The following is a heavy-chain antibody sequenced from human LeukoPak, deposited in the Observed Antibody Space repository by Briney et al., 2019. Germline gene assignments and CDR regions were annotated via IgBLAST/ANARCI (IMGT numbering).Heavy chain of an antibody. CDR1: RGSISLYH. Sequence: SGTLSLTCTVSRGSISLYHWSWIRQPPGKGLEWTGHIYYSGSTNYNPSLKSRVTISIDTSKNQFSLKLSSVTAADTAVYYCARGDFSGGYCYDYWGQGTLVTVSS. CDR3: ARGDFSGGYCYDY. CDR2: IYYSGST. J-gene: IGHJ4*02. V-gene: IGHV4-59*01. D-gene: IGHD2-15*01.